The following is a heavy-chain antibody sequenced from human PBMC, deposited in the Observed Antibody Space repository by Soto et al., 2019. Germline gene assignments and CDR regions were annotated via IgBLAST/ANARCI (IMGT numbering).Heavy chain of an antibody. J-gene: IGHJ6*03. CDR1: GGSFSGYY. CDR3: ARGELGEAIPTYYYYYMDV. V-gene: IGHV4-34*01. Sequence: SETLSLTCAVYGGSFSGYYWSWIRQPPGKGLEWIGEINHSGSTNYNPSLKSRVTISVDTSKNQFSLKLRSVTAADTAVYYCARGELGEAIPTYYYYYMDVWGKGTTVTVSS. CDR2: INHSGST. D-gene: IGHD7-27*01.